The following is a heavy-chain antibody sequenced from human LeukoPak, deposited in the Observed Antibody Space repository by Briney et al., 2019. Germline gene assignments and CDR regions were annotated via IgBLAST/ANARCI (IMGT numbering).Heavy chain of an antibody. Sequence: GGSLRLSCSASGFDFATYWINWVRQAPGKGLEWVANISPDGSARYVDAVRGRFTTSRDNAMNSLSMEMNSLRAEDTAVYYCAGWGGGVNHWGQGTLVTVSS. CDR1: GFDFATYW. CDR3: AGWGGGVNH. CDR2: ISPDGSAR. D-gene: IGHD3-16*01. J-gene: IGHJ4*02. V-gene: IGHV3-7*01.